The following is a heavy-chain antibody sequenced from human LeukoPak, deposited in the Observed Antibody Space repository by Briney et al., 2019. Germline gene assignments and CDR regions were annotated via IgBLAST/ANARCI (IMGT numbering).Heavy chain of an antibody. CDR3: ARDQLGYFGVDV. Sequence: GESLRLSCAASGFTFSSYAMHWFRQGPGKGLEWVALISYDGSNQYYADSVMGRFTISRDNSKNTLYLQMNSLRAEDTAVYYCARDQLGYFGVDVWGQGTTVTVSS. CDR2: ISYDGSNQ. D-gene: IGHD1-1*01. J-gene: IGHJ6*02. V-gene: IGHV3-30-3*01. CDR1: GFTFSSYA.